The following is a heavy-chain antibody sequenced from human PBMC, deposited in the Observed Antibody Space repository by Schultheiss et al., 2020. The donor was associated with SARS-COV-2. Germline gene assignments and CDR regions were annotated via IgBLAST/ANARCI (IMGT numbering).Heavy chain of an antibody. CDR2: ITGSGDNT. D-gene: IGHD2-15*01. Sequence: GGSLRLSCAASGFPFATFDMSWVRQAPGKGLEWVSIITGSGDNTYYADSVKGRFTISRDNAKNSLYLQMNSLRAEDTAVYYCARVLEGGYCSGGSCYDYLDAFDIWGQGTMVTVSS. J-gene: IGHJ3*02. V-gene: IGHV3-23*01. CDR1: GFPFATFD. CDR3: ARVLEGGYCSGGSCYDYLDAFDI.